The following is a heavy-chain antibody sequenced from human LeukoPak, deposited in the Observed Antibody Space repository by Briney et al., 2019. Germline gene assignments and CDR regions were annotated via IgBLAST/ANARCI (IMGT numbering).Heavy chain of an antibody. CDR2: IYYSGYT. V-gene: IGHV4-59*01. D-gene: IGHD3-22*01. CDR1: GVSISCYY. CDR3: AGGNYYDSRGNYDPLDY. J-gene: IGHJ4*02. Sequence: SETLSLTCTVFGVSISCYYWSWIRQPPGKGLESIGNIYYSGYTKYNPSLKTRVTMSIDTSKNQFSLKLSSVTAADTAIYYCAGGNYYDSRGNYDPLDYWGQGILVTVSS.